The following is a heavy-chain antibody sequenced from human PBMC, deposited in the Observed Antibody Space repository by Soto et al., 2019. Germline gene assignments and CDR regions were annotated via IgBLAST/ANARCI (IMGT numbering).Heavy chain of an antibody. D-gene: IGHD3-3*01. CDR2: ISSSSSYI. Sequence: PGGSLRLSCAASVFPFSSYSMNWVRQAPGKGLEWVSSISSSSSYIYYADSVKGRFTISRDNAKNSLYLQMNSLRAEDTAVYYCARDSLLTIFGVVPDYMDVWGKGTTVTVSS. CDR1: VFPFSSYS. J-gene: IGHJ6*03. V-gene: IGHV3-21*01. CDR3: ARDSLLTIFGVVPDYMDV.